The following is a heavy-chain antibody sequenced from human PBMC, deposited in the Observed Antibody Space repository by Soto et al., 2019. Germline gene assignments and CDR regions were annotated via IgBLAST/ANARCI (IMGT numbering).Heavy chain of an antibody. V-gene: IGHV3-30-3*01. CDR1: GFTFSSYA. Sequence: GGSLRLSCAASGFTFSSYAMHWVRQAPGKGLEWVAVISYDGSNKYYADSVKGRFTISRDNSKNTLYLQMNSLRAEDTAVYYCARPALGYFDYWGQGTLVTVSS. J-gene: IGHJ4*02. CDR2: ISYDGSNK. CDR3: ARPALGYFDY.